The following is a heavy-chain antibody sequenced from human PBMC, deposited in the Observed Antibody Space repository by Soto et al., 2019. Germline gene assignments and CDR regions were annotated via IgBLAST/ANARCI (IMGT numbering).Heavy chain of an antibody. CDR3: ARAEKDYYGMDV. CDR2: IWYDGSNK. V-gene: IGHV3-33*08. CDR1: GFTFSSYA. Sequence: GGSLRLSCAASGFTFSSYAMHWVRQAPGKGLEWVAVIWYDGSNKYYADSVKGRFTISRDNSKNTLYLQMNSLRAEDTAVYYCARAEKDYYGMDVWGQGTTVTVS. J-gene: IGHJ6*02.